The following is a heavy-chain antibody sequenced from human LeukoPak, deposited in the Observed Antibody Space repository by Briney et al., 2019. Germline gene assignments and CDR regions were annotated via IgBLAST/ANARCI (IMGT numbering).Heavy chain of an antibody. CDR2: IYNNGNN. J-gene: IGHJ5*02. D-gene: IGHD2-15*01. CDR1: GGSVSSYF. CDR3: ARYSWSASTPGSWFDP. Sequence: SETMSLTCTVSGGSVSSYFWSWIRQPPGKGLEWIGYIYNNGNNNYNPSLKSRISISVDTSKNQISLKLSSVTAADTALYYCARYSWSASTPGSWFDPWGQGTLVTVSS. V-gene: IGHV4-59*08.